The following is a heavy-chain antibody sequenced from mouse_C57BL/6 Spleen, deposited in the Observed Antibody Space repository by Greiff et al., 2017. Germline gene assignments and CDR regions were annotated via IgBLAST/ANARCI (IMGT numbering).Heavy chain of an antibody. D-gene: IGHD1-1*01. CDR1: GYTFTSYW. Sequence: QVQLQQSGAELVKPGASVKLSCKASGYTFTSYWMHWVKQRPGQGLEWIGMIHPNSGSTTYNEKFKSKATLTVDKSSSTAYMQLSSLTSEDSAVYYCARAPYYYGSSYYFDYWGQGTTLTVSS. V-gene: IGHV1-64*01. CDR3: ARAPYYYGSSYYFDY. J-gene: IGHJ2*01. CDR2: IHPNSGST.